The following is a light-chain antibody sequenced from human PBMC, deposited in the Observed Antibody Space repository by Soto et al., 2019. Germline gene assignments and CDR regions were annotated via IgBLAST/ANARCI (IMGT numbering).Light chain of an antibody. CDR2: HNY. CDR3: SAWYDSLSAYV. V-gene: IGLV1-47*01. Sequence: QYALTQPPSASGTPGQRVTISCSGSSSNIGSDFVYWYQQLPGTAPKLLIYHNYQRPSGVPDRFSGSKSGTSGSLAISDLRSEDEDNYYCSAWYDSLSAYVFAAGTKLTVL. J-gene: IGLJ1*01. CDR1: SSNIGSDF.